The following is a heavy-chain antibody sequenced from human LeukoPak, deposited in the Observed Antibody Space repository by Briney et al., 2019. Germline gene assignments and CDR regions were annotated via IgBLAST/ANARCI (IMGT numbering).Heavy chain of an antibody. CDR1: GYTFTSYA. J-gene: IGHJ5*02. Sequence: ASVKVSCKASGYTFTSYAMHWVRQAPGQRLEWMGWINAGNGNTKYSQKFQGRVTITRDTSASTAYMELSSLRSEDTAVYYCARDIVVVVAAGNWFDPWGQGTLVIVSS. V-gene: IGHV1-3*01. D-gene: IGHD2-15*01. CDR2: INAGNGNT. CDR3: ARDIVVVVAAGNWFDP.